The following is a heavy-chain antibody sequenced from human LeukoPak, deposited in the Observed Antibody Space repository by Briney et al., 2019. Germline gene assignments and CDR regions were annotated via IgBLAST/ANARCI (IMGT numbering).Heavy chain of an antibody. J-gene: IGHJ6*02. CDR1: GFTFGDYA. CDR2: IRSKAYGGTT. Sequence: GGSLRLSCTASGFTFGDYAMSWVRQAPGKGLEWVGFIRSKAYGGTTEYAASVKGRFTISRDDSKSIAYLQMNSLKTEDTAAYYCYYYYGMDVWGQGTTVTVSS. V-gene: IGHV3-49*04. CDR3: YYYYGMDV.